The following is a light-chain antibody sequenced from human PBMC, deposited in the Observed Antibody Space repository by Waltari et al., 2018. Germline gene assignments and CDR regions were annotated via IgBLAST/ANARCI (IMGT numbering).Light chain of an antibody. Sequence: QSALPQPRSVSGSPGQSVTISCSGTSSDVGNYNFVSWYQQHPGNAPKLLIYDVVKRPSGVPDRFSGSKSGNTASLTISGLQTEDEADYYCCSYAGSYTFVLGGGTQLTVL. CDR3: CSYAGSYTFV. V-gene: IGLV2-11*01. CDR2: DVV. CDR1: SSDVGNYNF. J-gene: IGLJ7*01.